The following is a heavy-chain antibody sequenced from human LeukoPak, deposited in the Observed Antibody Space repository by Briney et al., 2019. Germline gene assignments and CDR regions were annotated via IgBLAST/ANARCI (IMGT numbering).Heavy chain of an antibody. CDR3: ARCCHIYGSFDY. V-gene: IGHV4-31*03. J-gene: IGHJ4*02. Sequence: PSETLSLTCTVSGGSISGGGYYWSWIRQHPGKGLEWIGYIYYSGNTYYNPSLKSRVTISVDTSKNQFSLKLNSVTAADTAVYYCARCCHIYGSFDYWGQGTLVTVSS. CDR1: GGSISGGGYY. D-gene: IGHD5-18*01. CDR2: IYYSGNT.